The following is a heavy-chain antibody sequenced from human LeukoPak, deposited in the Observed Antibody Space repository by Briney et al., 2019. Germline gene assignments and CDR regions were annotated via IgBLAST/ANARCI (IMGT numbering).Heavy chain of an antibody. Sequence: PSETLSLTCTVSGGSVSSGSYYWSWIRQPPGKGLEWIGYIYYSGSTNYNPSLKSRVTISADTSKNQFSLKLSSVTATDTAVYYCAREGPQLGLDYWGQGTLVTVSS. J-gene: IGHJ4*02. CDR2: IYYSGST. CDR3: AREGPQLGLDY. CDR1: GGSVSSGSYY. V-gene: IGHV4-61*01. D-gene: IGHD1-1*01.